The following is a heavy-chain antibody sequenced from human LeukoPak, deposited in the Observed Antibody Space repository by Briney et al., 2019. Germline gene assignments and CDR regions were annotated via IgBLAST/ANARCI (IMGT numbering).Heavy chain of an antibody. Sequence: ASVKVSCKVSGYTLTELSMHWVRQAPGKGLEWMGGFDPEDGETIYAQKFQGRVTMTEDTSTDTAYMELSSLRSGDTAVYYCATSPYSAKTNWFDPWGQGTLVTVSS. D-gene: IGHD2-21*01. V-gene: IGHV1-24*01. CDR3: ATSPYSAKTNWFDP. J-gene: IGHJ5*02. CDR2: FDPEDGET. CDR1: GYTLTELS.